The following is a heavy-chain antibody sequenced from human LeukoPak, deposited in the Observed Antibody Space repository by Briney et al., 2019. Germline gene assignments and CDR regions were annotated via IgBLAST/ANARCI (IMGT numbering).Heavy chain of an antibody. CDR3: ARGDYSSSFMDYYGMDV. V-gene: IGHV1-69*06. Sequence: SVKVSCKASGYTFTGYYMHWVRQAPGQGLEWMGGIIPIFGTANYAQKFQGRVTITADKSTSTAYMELSSLRSEDTAVYYCARGDYSSSFMDYYGMDVWGKGTTVTVSS. CDR2: IIPIFGTA. D-gene: IGHD6-13*01. CDR1: GYTFTGYY. J-gene: IGHJ6*04.